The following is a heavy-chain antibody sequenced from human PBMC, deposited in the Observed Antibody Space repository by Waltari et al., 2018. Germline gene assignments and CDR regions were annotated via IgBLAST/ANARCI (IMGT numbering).Heavy chain of an antibody. CDR2: ISSSSSYI. CDR1: GFTFSRYS. CDR3: ARDGAAYWYFDL. V-gene: IGHV3-21*01. D-gene: IGHD1-26*01. J-gene: IGHJ2*01. Sequence: EVQLVESGGGLVKPGGSLRLSWAASGFTFSRYSMNWVRQAPGKGLEWVSSISSSSSYIYYADSVKGRFTISRDNAKNSLYLQMNSLRAEDTAVYYCARDGAAYWYFDLWGRGTLVTVSS.